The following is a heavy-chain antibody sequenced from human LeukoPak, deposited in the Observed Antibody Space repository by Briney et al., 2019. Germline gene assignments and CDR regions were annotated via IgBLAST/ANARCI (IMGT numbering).Heavy chain of an antibody. CDR3: ARLPWRYMDV. D-gene: IGHD5-24*01. Sequence: SETLSLTCTVSGGSISSYYWSWIRQPPGKGLEWIGYIYYSGSTNYNPSLKSRVTISVDTSKNQFSLKLSSVTAADTAVYYCARLPWRYMDVWGKGTTVTVSS. CDR2: IYYSGST. J-gene: IGHJ6*03. CDR1: GGSISSYY. V-gene: IGHV4-59*01.